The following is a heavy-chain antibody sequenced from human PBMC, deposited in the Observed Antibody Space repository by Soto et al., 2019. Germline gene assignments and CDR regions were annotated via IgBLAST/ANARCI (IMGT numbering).Heavy chain of an antibody. CDR1: GFTFSSYW. CDR2: IKQDGSEK. D-gene: IGHD2-2*01. Sequence: GGALRLSXAASGFTFSSYWMSWVRQAPGKGLEWVANIKQDGSEKYYVDSVKGRFTISRDNAKNSLYLQMNSLRAEDTAVYYCARDCSSTSCYLYYYYGMDVWGQGPTVTVSS. CDR3: ARDCSSTSCYLYYYYGMDV. J-gene: IGHJ6*02. V-gene: IGHV3-7*01.